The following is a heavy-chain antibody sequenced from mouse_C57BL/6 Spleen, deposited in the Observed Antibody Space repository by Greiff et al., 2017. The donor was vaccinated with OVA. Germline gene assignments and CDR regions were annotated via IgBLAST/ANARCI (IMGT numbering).Heavy chain of an antibody. V-gene: IGHV5-9-1*02. CDR3: TRGVLRSYYFDY. D-gene: IGHD1-1*01. Sequence: EVQLVESGEGLVKPGGSLKLSCAASGFTFSSYAMSWVRQTPEKRLEWVAYISSGGDYIYYADTVKGRFTISRDNARNTLYLQMSSLKSEDTAMYYCTRGVLRSYYFDYWGQGTTLTVSS. CDR1: GFTFSSYA. J-gene: IGHJ2*01. CDR2: ISSGGDYI.